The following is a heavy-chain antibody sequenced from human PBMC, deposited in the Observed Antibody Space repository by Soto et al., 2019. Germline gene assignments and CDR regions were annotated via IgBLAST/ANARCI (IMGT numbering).Heavy chain of an antibody. CDR3: AKDSTMVRGGSLDYFDY. D-gene: IGHD3-10*01. CDR2: IRGSGGST. V-gene: IGHV3-23*01. CDR1: GFTFSSFA. J-gene: IGHJ4*02. Sequence: EVQLLESGGGLVQPGGSLRLSCAASGFTFSSFAMSWVRRAPAGLEWISTIRGSGGSTYYADSVKGRFTISRDNSKNTLYLQMNSLRAEDTAVYYCAKDSTMVRGGSLDYFDYWGQGTLVTVSS.